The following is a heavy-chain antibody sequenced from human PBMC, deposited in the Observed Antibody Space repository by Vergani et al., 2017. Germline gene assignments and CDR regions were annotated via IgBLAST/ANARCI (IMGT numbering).Heavy chain of an antibody. J-gene: IGHJ5*02. CDR2: INPNSGGT. CDR1: GYTFTGYY. D-gene: IGHD4-23*01. Sequence: QVQLVQSGAEVKKPGASVEVSCKASGYTFTGYYMHCVRQAPGQGLEWMGWINPNSGGTNYAQKFQGRVTMTGDTSISTAYMELSRLISDETAVYYCASEDGNPSRGWLDPWGQGTLVTVSS. CDR3: ASEDGNPSRGWLDP. V-gene: IGHV1-2*02.